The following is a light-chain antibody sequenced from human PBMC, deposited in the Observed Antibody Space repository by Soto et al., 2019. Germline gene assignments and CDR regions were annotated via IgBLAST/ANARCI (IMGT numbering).Light chain of an antibody. CDR3: QTWDNRTVV. Sequence: SYELTQPPSVSVSPGQTAGITCSGDNLGDKYACWYQQKRGQSPVLVIYEDFKRPSGIPDRFSGFNSGNSATLTISGTQAMDEADYFCQTWDNRTVVFGGGTKLTVL. CDR1: NLGDKY. J-gene: IGLJ2*01. V-gene: IGLV3-1*01. CDR2: EDF.